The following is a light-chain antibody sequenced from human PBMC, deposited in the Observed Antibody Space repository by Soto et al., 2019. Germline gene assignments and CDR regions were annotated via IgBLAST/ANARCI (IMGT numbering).Light chain of an antibody. J-gene: IGKJ4*01. Sequence: PGERVTLSCRASQSVSSSYLTWYQQKPGQAPRLLIYGASTRATGIPARFSGSGSGTEFTLAISRLQSEDFAVYYCQQYNNWPLTLGGGTKVDIK. CDR1: QSVSSSY. CDR3: QQYNNWPLT. CDR2: GAS. V-gene: IGKV3D-15*01.